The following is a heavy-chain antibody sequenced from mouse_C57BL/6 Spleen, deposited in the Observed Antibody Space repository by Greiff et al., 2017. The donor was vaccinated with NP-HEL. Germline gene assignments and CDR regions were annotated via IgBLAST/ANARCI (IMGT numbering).Heavy chain of an antibody. CDR1: GFTFSNYW. D-gene: IGHD1-1*01. J-gene: IGHJ1*03. CDR3: TGCYYSWYFDV. CDR2: IRLKSDNYAT. Sequence: EVQLVESGGGLVQPGGSMKLSCVASGFTFSNYWMNWVRQSPEKGLEWVAQIRLKSDNYATHYAESVKGRFTISRDDSKSSVYLQMNNLRAEDTGIYYCTGCYYSWYFDVWGTGTTVTVSS. V-gene: IGHV6-3*01.